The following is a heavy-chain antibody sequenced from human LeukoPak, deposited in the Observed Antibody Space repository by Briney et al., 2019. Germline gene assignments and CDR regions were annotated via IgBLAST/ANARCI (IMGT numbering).Heavy chain of an antibody. J-gene: IGHJ4*02. V-gene: IGHV3-7*01. Sequence: PGGSLRLSCAASGFTFSSYWMSWVRQAPGKGLKWVASISEDGSDKYCVDSVKGRFTISRDNARNSLYLQMNSLRAEDTSVYYCARDTYRFDDYWGQGTLVTVSS. CDR1: GFTFSSYW. CDR3: ARDTYRFDDY. CDR2: ISEDGSDK.